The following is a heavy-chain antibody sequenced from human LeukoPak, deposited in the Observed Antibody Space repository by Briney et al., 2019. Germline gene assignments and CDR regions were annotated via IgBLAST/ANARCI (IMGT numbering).Heavy chain of an antibody. V-gene: IGHV3-53*01. J-gene: IGHJ3*02. CDR2: IYNSGTT. CDR1: GFTVSSNY. Sequence: GGSLRLSCAASGFTVSSNYMSWVRQAPGKRLEWVSVIYNSGTTYYADSVKGRFTISRDNSKNTLYLQINSLRAEDTAVYYCARTNSGSHGAFDIWGQGTLVTVSS. CDR3: ARTNSGSHGAFDI. D-gene: IGHD3-22*01.